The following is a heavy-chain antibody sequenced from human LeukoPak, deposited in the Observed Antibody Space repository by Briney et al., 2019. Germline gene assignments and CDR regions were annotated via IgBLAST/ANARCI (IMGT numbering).Heavy chain of an antibody. CDR3: ARALGSGWVYFL. CDR2: LSSRSRYI. V-gene: IGHV3-21*01. Sequence: PGGSLRLSCAASGFTFSNYAMTWVRQAPGKGLEWVSSLSSRSRYIYYADSLKGRFTISRDNAKNTLYLQMNSLRVEDTAVYYCARALGSGWVYFLGGQGTLVTVSS. J-gene: IGHJ4*02. CDR1: GFTFSNYA. D-gene: IGHD3-10*01.